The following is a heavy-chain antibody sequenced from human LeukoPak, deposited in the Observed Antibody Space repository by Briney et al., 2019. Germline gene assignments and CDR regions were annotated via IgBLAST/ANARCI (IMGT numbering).Heavy chain of an antibody. D-gene: IGHD2-15*01. Sequence: ASVKVSCKASGYTFTGYYMHWVRQAPGQGLEWMGWINPNSGGTNYAQKFQGRVTMTRGTSISTAYMELSRLRSDDTAVYYCARAGPYIVVVVAAKYYYYGMDVWGQGTTVTVSS. CDR1: GYTFTGYY. V-gene: IGHV1-2*02. CDR3: ARAGPYIVVVVAAKYYYYGMDV. J-gene: IGHJ6*02. CDR2: INPNSGGT.